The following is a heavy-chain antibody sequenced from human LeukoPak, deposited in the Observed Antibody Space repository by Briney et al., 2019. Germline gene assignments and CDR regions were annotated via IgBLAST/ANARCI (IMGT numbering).Heavy chain of an antibody. CDR1: GGSISNGGYY. J-gene: IGHJ4*02. V-gene: IGHV4-31*03. CDR2: IYYNGRI. D-gene: IGHD3-3*02. CDR3: ARRVGAFPTYYFDY. Sequence: SETLSLTCTVSGGSISNGGYYWSWIRQHPGKGLEWIGYIYYNGRINYNPSLKSRIAISVDTSKNQFSLKLSSVTAADTAVYYCARRVGAFPTYYFDYWGQGTRVTVSS.